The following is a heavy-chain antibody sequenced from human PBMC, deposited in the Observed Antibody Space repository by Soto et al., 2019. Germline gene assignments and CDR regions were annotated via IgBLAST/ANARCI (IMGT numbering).Heavy chain of an antibody. J-gene: IGHJ4*02. CDR3: AKGSSTSYYRGLNY. Sequence: PGGSLRLSCAASGFTFSTCAMSWVRQAPGKGLEWVSVISGTGDNTYYAGSVKGRFTISRDNSKNTLYLQMNSRRAEDTAIYYCAKGSSTSYYRGLNYWGKGPLV. CDR1: GFTFSTCA. V-gene: IGHV3-23*01. CDR2: ISGTGDNT. D-gene: IGHD2-2*01.